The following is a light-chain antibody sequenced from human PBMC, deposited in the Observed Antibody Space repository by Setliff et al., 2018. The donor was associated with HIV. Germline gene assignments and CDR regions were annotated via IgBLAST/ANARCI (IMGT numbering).Light chain of an antibody. Sequence: QSALTQPASVSGSPGQSITISCTGTSSDVGAYDYASWYQQHPGKAPKLIIYDVSHRPSGLSNRFSGSKSGNTASLTISGLQAEDEADYSCHSFASNTFYVFGTGTKATVL. CDR3: HSFASNTFYV. V-gene: IGLV2-14*03. J-gene: IGLJ1*01. CDR2: DVS. CDR1: SSDVGAYDY.